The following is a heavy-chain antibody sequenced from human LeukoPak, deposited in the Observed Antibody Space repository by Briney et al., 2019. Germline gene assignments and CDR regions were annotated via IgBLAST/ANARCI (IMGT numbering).Heavy chain of an antibody. CDR2: IGRSDGST. V-gene: IGHV3-23*01. J-gene: IGHJ3*02. D-gene: IGHD3-10*01. CDR1: GFTFTNYA. CDR3: AKDFMVRGVIGSAFDI. Sequence: GGSLRLSCAASGFTFTNYAVTWVRQAPGKGLEWVSAIGRSDGSTYYADSVKGRFTISRDNSKNTLYLQMNSLRAEDTAVYYCAKDFMVRGVIGSAFDIWGQGTMVTVSS.